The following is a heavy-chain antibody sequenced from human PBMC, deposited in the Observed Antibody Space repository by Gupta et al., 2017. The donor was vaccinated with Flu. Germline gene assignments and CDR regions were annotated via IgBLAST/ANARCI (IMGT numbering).Heavy chain of an antibody. D-gene: IGHD1-1*01. V-gene: IGHV3-30*18. CDR3: AKXWKWNRDNYGMNV. CDR1: GFSFSNYG. J-gene: IGHJ6*02. Sequence: EQVVESGGGVVQPGRSLRLSCVASGFSFSNYGIHWVRQAPGKGLEWVALISYDGSNEYYADSVKGRFSISRDNSRNTLYLQMNSVRTEDXAXYYCAKXWKWNRDNYGMNVWGLGTTVIVSS. CDR2: ISYDGSNE.